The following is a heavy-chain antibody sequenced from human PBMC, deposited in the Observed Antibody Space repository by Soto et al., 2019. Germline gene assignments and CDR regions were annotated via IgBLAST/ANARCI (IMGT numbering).Heavy chain of an antibody. V-gene: IGHV1-2*04. Sequence: GASVKVSCKASGGTFSSYAISWVRQAPGQGLEWMGWINPNSGGTNYAQKFQGWVTMTRDTSISTAYMELSRLRSDDTAVYYCARGGDYGSGSYPLGPWGQGTLVTVSS. CDR1: GGTFSSYA. CDR3: ARGGDYGSGSYPLGP. D-gene: IGHD3-10*01. J-gene: IGHJ5*02. CDR2: INPNSGGT.